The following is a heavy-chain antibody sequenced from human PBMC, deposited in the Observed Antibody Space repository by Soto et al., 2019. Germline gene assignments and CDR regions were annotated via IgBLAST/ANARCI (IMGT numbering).Heavy chain of an antibody. D-gene: IGHD1-26*01. CDR1: GFSLSTSGMC. CDR2: IDWDDDK. CDR3: ARIDHSRGATTHYGMDV. V-gene: IGHV2-70*01. Sequence: SGPTLVNPTQTLTLTCTFSGFSLSTSGMCVSWIRQPPGKALEWLALIDWDDDKYYSTSLKTRLTISKDTSKNQVVLTMTNMDPVDTATYYCARIDHSRGATTHYGMDVWGQGTTVTISS. J-gene: IGHJ6*02.